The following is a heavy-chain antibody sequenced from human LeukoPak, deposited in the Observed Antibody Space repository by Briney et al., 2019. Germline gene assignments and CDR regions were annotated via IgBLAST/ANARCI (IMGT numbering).Heavy chain of an antibody. CDR3: ARDFSSSWSHFDY. CDR2: MYSSGS. CDR1: GGSISSYY. V-gene: IGHV4-4*07. J-gene: IGHJ4*02. D-gene: IGHD6-13*01. Sequence: SETLSLTCTVSGGSISSYYLSWIRQTAGKGLEWIGRMYSSGSNYNPSLKSRVTMSIDTSTNQLSLKLSSVTAADTAVYYCARDFSSSWSHFDYWGQGTLVTVSS.